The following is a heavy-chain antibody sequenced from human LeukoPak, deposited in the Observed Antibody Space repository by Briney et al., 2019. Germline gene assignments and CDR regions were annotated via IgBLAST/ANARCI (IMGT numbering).Heavy chain of an antibody. V-gene: IGHV1-58*02. Sequence: SVKVSCNASVFTLSSSAMQWVRQARGQRLEWIGWIVVGSGNTNYAQKFQERVTITRDMSTSTAYMELSSLRSEDTAVYYCAAERITIFDVHMAPLGMDVWGQGTTVTVSS. D-gene: IGHD3-3*01. CDR3: AAERITIFDVHMAPLGMDV. J-gene: IGHJ6*02. CDR2: IVVGSGNT. CDR1: VFTLSSSA.